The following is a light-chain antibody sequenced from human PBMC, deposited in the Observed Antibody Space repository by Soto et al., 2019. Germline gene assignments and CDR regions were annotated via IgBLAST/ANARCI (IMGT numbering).Light chain of an antibody. J-gene: IGKJ5*01. CDR2: GAS. V-gene: IGKV3-20*01. CDR1: QSVSSY. CDR3: QQYGSSRIT. Sequence: EIPSKQYTDTLSLSPGDRGTLSCRASQSVSSYLAWYQQKPGQTPRLLMYGASSRATGIPDRFSGSGSETDFTLTISRLEPEDFAVYYCQQYGSSRITFGQGTRLEIK.